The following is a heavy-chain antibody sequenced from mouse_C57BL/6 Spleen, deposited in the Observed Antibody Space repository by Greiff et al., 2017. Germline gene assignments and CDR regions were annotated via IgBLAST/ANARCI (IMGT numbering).Heavy chain of an antibody. J-gene: IGHJ4*01. CDR1: GYTFTDYN. CDR2: INPNTGGT. D-gene: IGHD2-12*01. Sequence: VQLQQSGPELVKPGASVKMSCKASGYTFTDYNMHWVKQSHGKSLEWIGYINPNTGGTSYNQKFKGKATLTVNKSSSTAYMELRSLTSEDSAVXYCAREGDYNYAMDYWGQGTSVTVSS. CDR3: AREGDYNYAMDY. V-gene: IGHV1-22*01.